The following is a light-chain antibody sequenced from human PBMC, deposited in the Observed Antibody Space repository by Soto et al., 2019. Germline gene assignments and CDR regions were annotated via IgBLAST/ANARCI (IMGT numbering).Light chain of an antibody. CDR3: QQYDTSPRT. V-gene: IGKV3-20*01. CDR2: ATS. Sequence: EIVLTQSPGTLSFSPGETATLSCRAGQSITSTYLAWYQQKPGQAPRLLIYATSSRATGIPDRFSGSGSGTDFTLSIRRLEPEDFAVYYCQQYDTSPRTFGGGTKVEIK. CDR1: QSITSTY. J-gene: IGKJ4*01.